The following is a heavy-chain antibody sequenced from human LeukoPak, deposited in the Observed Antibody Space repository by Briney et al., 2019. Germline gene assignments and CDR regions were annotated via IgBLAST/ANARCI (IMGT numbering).Heavy chain of an antibody. CDR3: VRDWGGPDDY. CDR2: ISSSRSTI. J-gene: IGHJ4*02. CDR1: GFTFSSYS. Sequence: GGSLRLSCAASGFTFSSYSMSWVRQAPGKGLEWVSYISSSRSTIYYADSVKGRFTISRDSAKNSLYLQMNSLGAEDTAVYYCVRDWGGPDDYWGQGTLVTVSS. V-gene: IGHV3-48*01. D-gene: IGHD3-16*01.